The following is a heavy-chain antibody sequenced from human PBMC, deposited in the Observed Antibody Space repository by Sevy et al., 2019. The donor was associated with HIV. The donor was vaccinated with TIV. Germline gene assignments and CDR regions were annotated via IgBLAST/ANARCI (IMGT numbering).Heavy chain of an antibody. CDR2: IIPIIGTA. CDR3: AREGGYCSGGSCVGYFDY. J-gene: IGHJ4*02. D-gene: IGHD2-15*01. Sequence: ASVKVSCKASGGTFSSYAISWVRQAPGQGLEWMGGIIPIIGTANYAQKFQGRVTITADESTSTAYMELSSLRSEDTAVYYCAREGGYCSGGSCVGYFDYWGQGTLVTVSS. CDR1: GGTFSSYA. V-gene: IGHV1-69*13.